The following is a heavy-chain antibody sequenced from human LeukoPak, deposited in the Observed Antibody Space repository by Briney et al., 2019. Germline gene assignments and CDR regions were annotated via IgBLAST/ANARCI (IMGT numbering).Heavy chain of an antibody. D-gene: IGHD3-9*01. Sequence: GGSLRLSCEASGFIFSTHGMTWVRQAPVKGLEWLAIIWSDGSAKYYGDSVTGRFTISRDNSKNMLCLEMNSLRAEDTAIYYCARGGGPNLTGRSNWFHLWGQGTLVTVSS. CDR3: ARGGGPNLTGRSNWFHL. CDR1: GFIFSTHG. V-gene: IGHV3-33*01. CDR2: IWSDGSAK. J-gene: IGHJ5*02.